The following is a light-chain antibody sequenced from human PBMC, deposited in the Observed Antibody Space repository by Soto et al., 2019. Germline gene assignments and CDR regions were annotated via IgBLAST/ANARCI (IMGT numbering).Light chain of an antibody. J-gene: IGKJ1*01. Sequence: DIQRTQSPSTLSATAGDRFTITCRASQSISSWLAWYQHKPGKDPKILIYDDSNLDSGVQSRFRGSGSGTEFSLTISNLQPDDCATYYCQQYENYWTFGQGTQVDLK. V-gene: IGKV1-5*01. CDR3: QQYENYWT. CDR2: DDS. CDR1: QSISSW.